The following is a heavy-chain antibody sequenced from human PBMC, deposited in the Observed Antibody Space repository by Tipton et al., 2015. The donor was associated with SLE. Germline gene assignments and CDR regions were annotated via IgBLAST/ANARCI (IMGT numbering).Heavy chain of an antibody. J-gene: IGHJ3*02. CDR1: GGSFSGYY. Sequence: LRLSCAVYGGSFSGYYWSWIRQPPGKGLEWIGEINHSGSTNYNPSLKSRVTISVDTSKNQFSLKLSSVTAADTAVYYCARGYDYVWGSYRFDAFDIWGQGTMVTVSS. CDR2: INHSGST. V-gene: IGHV4-34*01. D-gene: IGHD3-16*02. CDR3: ARGYDYVWGSYRFDAFDI.